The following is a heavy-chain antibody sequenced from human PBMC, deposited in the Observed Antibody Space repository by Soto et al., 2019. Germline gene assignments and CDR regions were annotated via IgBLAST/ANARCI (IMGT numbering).Heavy chain of an antibody. J-gene: IGHJ3*02. CDR2: IIPIFGTA. V-gene: IGHV1-69*13. CDR1: GGTFSSYA. CDR3: ARQFPYYYDSSGYYLPLGAFDI. Sequence: ASVKVSCKASGGTFSSYAINWVRQSPGQGLEWMGGIIPIFGTANYAQKFQGRVTITADESTSTAYMELSSLRSEDTAVYYCARQFPYYYDSSGYYLPLGAFDIWGQGTMVTVSS. D-gene: IGHD3-22*01.